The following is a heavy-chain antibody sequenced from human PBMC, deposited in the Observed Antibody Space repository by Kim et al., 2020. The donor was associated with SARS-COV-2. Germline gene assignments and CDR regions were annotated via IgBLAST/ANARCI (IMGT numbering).Heavy chain of an antibody. CDR2: ISSSSSYI. CDR1: GFTFSSYS. D-gene: IGHD6-6*01. Sequence: GGSLRLSCAASGFTFSSYSMNWVRQAPGKGLEWVSSISSSSSYIYYADSVKGRFTISRDNAKNSLYLQMNSLRAEDTAVYYCASGTIAARVCDYWGQGTLVTVSS. V-gene: IGHV3-21*01. J-gene: IGHJ4*02. CDR3: ASGTIAARVCDY.